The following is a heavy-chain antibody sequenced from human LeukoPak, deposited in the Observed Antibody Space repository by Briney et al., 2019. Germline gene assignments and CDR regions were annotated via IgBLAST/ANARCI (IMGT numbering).Heavy chain of an antibody. CDR1: GFTFSGYS. CDR2: IYSGGST. CDR3: ARDPPGYSGYDDN. D-gene: IGHD5-12*01. Sequence: GGSLRLSCAASGFTFSGYSMNWVRQAPGKGLEWVSVIYSGGSTYYADSVKGRFTISRDNSKNTLYLQMNSLRAEDTAVYYCARDPPGYSGYDDNWGQGTLVTVSS. V-gene: IGHV3-66*01. J-gene: IGHJ4*02.